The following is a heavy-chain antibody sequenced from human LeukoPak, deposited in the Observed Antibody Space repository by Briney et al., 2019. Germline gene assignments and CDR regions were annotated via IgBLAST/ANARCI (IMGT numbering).Heavy chain of an antibody. D-gene: IGHD3-10*01. CDR2: IYYSGST. J-gene: IGHJ4*02. CDR3: ARFGALARDYFDY. V-gene: IGHV4-59*01. CDR1: GGSISSYY. Sequence: SETLSLTCTVSGGSISSYYWSWIRQPPGKGLEWIGYIYYSGSTNYNPSLKSRVTISVDTSKNQFSLKLSSVTAADTAVYYCARFGALARDYFDYWGQGTLVTVSS.